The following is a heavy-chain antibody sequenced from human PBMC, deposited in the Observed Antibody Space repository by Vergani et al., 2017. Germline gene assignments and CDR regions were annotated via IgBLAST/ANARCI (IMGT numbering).Heavy chain of an antibody. V-gene: IGHV1-69*01. Sequence: QVQLVQSGAEVKKPGSSVKVSCKASGGTFSSYAISWVRQAPGQGLEWMGGIIPIFGTANYAQKFQGRVTITADESTSTAYMELSSLRSEDTAVYYCARGVLLWFGESRINYYYYCMDVWGQGTTVTVSS. D-gene: IGHD3-10*01. CDR1: GGTFSSYA. CDR2: IIPIFGTA. CDR3: ARGVLLWFGESRINYYYYCMDV. J-gene: IGHJ6*02.